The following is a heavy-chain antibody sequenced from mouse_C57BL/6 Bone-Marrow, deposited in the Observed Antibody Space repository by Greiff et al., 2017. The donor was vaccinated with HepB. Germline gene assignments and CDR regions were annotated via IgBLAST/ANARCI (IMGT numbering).Heavy chain of an antibody. D-gene: IGHD1-1*01. CDR2: IYPGSGNT. CDR1: GYTFTDYY. V-gene: IGHV1-76*01. Sequence: VQRVESGAELVRPGASVKLSCKASGYTFTDYYINWVKQRPGQGLEWIARIYPGSGNTYYNEKFKGKATLTAEKSSSTAYMQLSSLTSEDSAVYFCARPLRRYYYAMDYWGQGTSVTVSS. CDR3: ARPLRRYYYAMDY. J-gene: IGHJ4*01.